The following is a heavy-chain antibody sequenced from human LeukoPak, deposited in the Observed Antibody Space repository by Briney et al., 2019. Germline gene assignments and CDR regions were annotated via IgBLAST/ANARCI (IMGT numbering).Heavy chain of an antibody. D-gene: IGHD4-23*01. Sequence: PSETLSLTCTVSGGSISSYYWSWIRQPPGKGLEWIGYIYYSGSTNYNPSLKSRVTISVDTSKNQFSLKLSSVTAADTAVYYCARFRTGGNSGGRHFDYWGQGTLVTVSS. V-gene: IGHV4-59*08. J-gene: IGHJ4*02. CDR2: IYYSGST. CDR1: GGSISSYY. CDR3: ARFRTGGNSGGRHFDY.